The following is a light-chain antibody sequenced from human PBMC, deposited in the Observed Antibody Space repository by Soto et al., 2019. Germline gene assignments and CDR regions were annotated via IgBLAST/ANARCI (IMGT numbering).Light chain of an antibody. CDR1: QSVTTY. CDR3: QRYNSWPPSYT. CDR2: GAS. J-gene: IGKJ2*01. V-gene: IGKV3-15*01. Sequence: EIVMTQSPATLSVSLGDRATLSCRASQSVTTYLAWYQRKPGQAPRLLIYGASTRATGIPARFSGSGSETDFTLTISSLQSEDFAFYYCQRYNSWPPSYTFGQGTKLEIK.